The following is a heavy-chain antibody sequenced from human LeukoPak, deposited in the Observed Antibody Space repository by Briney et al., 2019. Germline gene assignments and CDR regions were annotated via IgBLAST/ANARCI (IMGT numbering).Heavy chain of an antibody. CDR3: ARYLVVAASWFDP. Sequence: GGSLRLSCAASRFTFSSYSMNWVRQAPGKGLEWVSSISSSSSYIYYADSVKGRFTISRDNAKNSLYLQMNSLRAEDTAVYYCARYLVVAASWFDPWGQGTLVTVSS. V-gene: IGHV3-21*01. D-gene: IGHD2-15*01. CDR2: ISSSSSYI. J-gene: IGHJ5*02. CDR1: RFTFSSYS.